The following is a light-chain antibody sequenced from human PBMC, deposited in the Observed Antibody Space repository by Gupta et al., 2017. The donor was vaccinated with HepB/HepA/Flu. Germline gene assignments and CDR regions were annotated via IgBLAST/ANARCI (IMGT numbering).Light chain of an antibody. CDR2: RNN. V-gene: IGLV1-47*01. CDR3: AAWDDSRSGPV. CDR1: SSNIGSNY. Sequence: QSVLTQPPSASATPGQRVTISCSGSSSNIGSNYVYWYQQLPGTAPKLLIYRNNQRPSGVPDRFSGSKSGTSASVAISGLRSEEEADYYWAAWDDSRSGPVFGGGTELTVL. J-gene: IGLJ2*01.